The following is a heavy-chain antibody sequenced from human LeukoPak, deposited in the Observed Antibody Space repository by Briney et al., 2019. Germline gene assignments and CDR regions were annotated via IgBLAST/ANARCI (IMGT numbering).Heavy chain of an antibody. CDR3: ARDEDTSALSEY. CDR1: GFSFSSNT. CDR2: ISNNGGRT. V-gene: IGHV3-23*01. Sequence: GGSLRLSCAGSGFSFSSNTMSWVRQAPGRGLEWVSAISNNGGRTDYADSVKGRFTISRDNSKSTLYSHMDSLRAEDTAVYYCARDEDTSALSEYWGQGTLVTVSS. D-gene: IGHD2/OR15-2a*01. J-gene: IGHJ4*02.